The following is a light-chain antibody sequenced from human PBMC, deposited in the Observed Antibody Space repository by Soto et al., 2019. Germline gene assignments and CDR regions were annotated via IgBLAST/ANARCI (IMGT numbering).Light chain of an antibody. V-gene: IGKV1-5*03. Sequence: DIPMTQSPSTLSASVGDRVTITCRASQSLSTWLAWYQYKPGKAPNLLIYKASSLESGVPSRFSGSGSGTEFTVTISRLQPGDYATYYGQQYNNYPYSFGQGTKLEI. CDR3: QQYNNYPYS. J-gene: IGKJ2*01. CDR1: QSLSTW. CDR2: KAS.